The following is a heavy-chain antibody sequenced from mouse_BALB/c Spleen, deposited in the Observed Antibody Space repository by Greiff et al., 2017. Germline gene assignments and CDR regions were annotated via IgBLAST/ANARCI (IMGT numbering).Heavy chain of an antibody. CDR2: IWTGGGT. CDR3: VRYGNYWYFDV. D-gene: IGHD2-10*02. Sequence: QVQLKESGPGLVAPSQSLSITCTVSGFSLTSYDISWIRQPPGKGLEWLGVIWTGGGTNYNSAFMSRLSISKDNSKSQVFLKMNSLQTDDTAIYYCVRYGNYWYFDVWGAGTTVTVSS. CDR1: GFSLTSYD. J-gene: IGHJ1*01. V-gene: IGHV2-9-2*01.